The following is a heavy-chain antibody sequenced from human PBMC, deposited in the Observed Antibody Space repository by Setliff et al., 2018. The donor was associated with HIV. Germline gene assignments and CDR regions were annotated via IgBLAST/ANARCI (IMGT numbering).Heavy chain of an antibody. CDR2: ISDTSATI. CDR1: GFTFNNAW. J-gene: IGHJ4*02. V-gene: IGHV3-48*01. CDR3: AREEISYYFDY. Sequence: GGSLRLSCAASGFTFNNAWMTWVRQAPGKGLEWLSYISDTSATISYADSVKGRFTISRDNAKNSLYLQMNSLRAEDTAVYYCAREEISYYFDYWGQGTLVTVSS.